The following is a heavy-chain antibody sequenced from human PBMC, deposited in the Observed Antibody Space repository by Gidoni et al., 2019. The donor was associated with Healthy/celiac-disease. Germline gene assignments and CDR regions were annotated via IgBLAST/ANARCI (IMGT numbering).Heavy chain of an antibody. CDR2: IYYSGST. Sequence: QVQLQESGPGLVKPSETLSLTCTVSGGSISSYYWSWIRQPPGKGLEWIGYIYYSGSTNYNPSLKSRVTISVDTSKNQFSLKLSSVTAADTAVYYCARLSYYDSSGYKYYFDYWGQGTLVTVSS. D-gene: IGHD3-22*01. J-gene: IGHJ4*02. V-gene: IGHV4-59*08. CDR3: ARLSYYDSSGYKYYFDY. CDR1: GGSISSYY.